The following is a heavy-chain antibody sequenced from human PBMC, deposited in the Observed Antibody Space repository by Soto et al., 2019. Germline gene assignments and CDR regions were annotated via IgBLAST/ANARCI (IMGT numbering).Heavy chain of an antibody. CDR2: INHSGST. V-gene: IGHV4-39*07. CDR1: GGSISSSSYY. D-gene: IGHD3-10*01. J-gene: IGHJ4*02. Sequence: PSETLSLTCTVSGGSISSSSYYWSWIRQPPGKGLEWIGEINHSGSTNYNPSLKSRVTISVDTSKNQFSLKLSSVTAADTAVYYCAREKPYYYGSGSYLFDYWGQGTLVTVSS. CDR3: AREKPYYYGSGSYLFDY.